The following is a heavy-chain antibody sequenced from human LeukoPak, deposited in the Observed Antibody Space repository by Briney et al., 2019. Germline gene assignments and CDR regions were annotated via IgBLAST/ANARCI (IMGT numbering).Heavy chain of an antibody. Sequence: ASVKVSCKTSGYTFTGYYMHWVRQAPGQGLEWMGWINPGNGGTNYAQKFQGRVTMTRDMSISTAYMELSRLRSDDTAVYYCARDPSNSGYDYLYYFDYWGQGTLVTVSS. CDR2: INPGNGGT. CDR3: ARDPSNSGYDYLYYFDY. CDR1: GYTFTGYY. V-gene: IGHV1-2*02. D-gene: IGHD5-12*01. J-gene: IGHJ4*02.